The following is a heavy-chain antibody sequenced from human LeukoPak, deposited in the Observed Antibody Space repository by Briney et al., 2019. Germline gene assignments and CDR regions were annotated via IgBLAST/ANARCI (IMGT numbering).Heavy chain of an antibody. CDR2: VYYSGST. J-gene: IGHJ4*02. Sequence: SETLSLTCTVSGGSISNYYWSWIRQPPGKGLEWIGYVYYSGSTYYNPSLKSRVTISVDTSKNQFSLKLSSVTAADTAVYYCARAGGDDAAGPEVWVFDYWGQGTLVTVSS. CDR1: GGSISNYY. CDR3: ARAGGDDAAGPEVWVFDY. V-gene: IGHV4-59*08. D-gene: IGHD3-10*01.